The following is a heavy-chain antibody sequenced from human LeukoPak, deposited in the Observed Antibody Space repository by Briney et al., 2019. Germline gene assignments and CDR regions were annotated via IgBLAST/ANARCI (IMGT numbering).Heavy chain of an antibody. CDR3: ATMEYCTSTTCPRVFDY. Sequence: SETLSLTCAVYGGSFSAYYWSWIRQPPGKGLEWIGEINHSGSTNYNPSLKSRVTISVDTSKNQFSLKLSSVTAADTAVYYCATMEYCTSTTCPRVFDYWGQGILVTVSS. J-gene: IGHJ4*02. V-gene: IGHV4-34*01. D-gene: IGHD2-2*01. CDR1: GGSFSAYY. CDR2: INHSGST.